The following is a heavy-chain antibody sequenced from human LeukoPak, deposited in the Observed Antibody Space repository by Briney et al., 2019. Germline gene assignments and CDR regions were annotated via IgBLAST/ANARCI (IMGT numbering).Heavy chain of an antibody. Sequence: GGSLRLSCAASGFTFSSYAMSWVRQAPGKGLEWVSAISGSGGSTYYADSVKGRFTISRDNSKNTLYLQMNSLRAEDTAVYYCAKDPSDYDYGDYEAAFDIWGQGTMVTVSS. D-gene: IGHD4-17*01. CDR2: ISGSGGST. CDR3: AKDPSDYDYGDYEAAFDI. J-gene: IGHJ3*02. V-gene: IGHV3-23*01. CDR1: GFTFSSYA.